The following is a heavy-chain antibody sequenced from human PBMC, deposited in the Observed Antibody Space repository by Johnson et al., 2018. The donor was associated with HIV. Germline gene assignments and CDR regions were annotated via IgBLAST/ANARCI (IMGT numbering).Heavy chain of an antibody. CDR3: VRDFMYAFDI. CDR1: GFTFRSYA. V-gene: IGHV3-30*04. D-gene: IGHD3-10*02. CDR2: ITYDGRNK. J-gene: IGHJ3*02. Sequence: QVQLVESGGAVVQPGRSLRVSRAASGFTFRSYAMHWVRQATGKGLEWVAVITYDGRNKYYADFVKGRFIISRDNSKNMTNLQMNGLSGEDTADYYCVRDFMYAFDIWGQGTMVTVSS.